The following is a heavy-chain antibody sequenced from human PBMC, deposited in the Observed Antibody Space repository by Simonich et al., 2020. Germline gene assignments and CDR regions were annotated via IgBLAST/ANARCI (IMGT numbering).Heavy chain of an antibody. CDR2: ISGSVGST. J-gene: IGHJ5*02. Sequence: EVQLLESGGGLVQPGGSLRLSCAASGFTFSRYAMSWVRQAPGKGLAVVSAISGSVGSTYYPDSVKGRFTISRDNSKNTLYLQMNSLRAEDTAVYYCAKDSSLVGATDWFDPWGQGTLVTVSS. CDR3: AKDSSLVGATDWFDP. V-gene: IGHV3-23*01. CDR1: GFTFSRYA. D-gene: IGHD1-26*01.